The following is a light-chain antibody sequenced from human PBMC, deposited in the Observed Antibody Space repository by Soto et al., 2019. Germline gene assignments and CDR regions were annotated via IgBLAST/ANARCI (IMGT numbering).Light chain of an antibody. CDR1: QGITKY. J-gene: IGKJ4*01. CDR3: QQSNSAPLT. CDR2: AAS. Sequence: DTQMTQSPSSLSASVGDRVTITCRASQGITKYLNWYQQKPGKAPKLLIYAASSLQSGVPSRFSGSGYGTDFTRTISSLQPEDSATYFCQQSNSAPLTFGGGTTVEIK. V-gene: IGKV1-39*01.